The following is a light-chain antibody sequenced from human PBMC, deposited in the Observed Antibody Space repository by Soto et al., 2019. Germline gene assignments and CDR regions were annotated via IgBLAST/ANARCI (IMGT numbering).Light chain of an antibody. CDR2: VDSAGSH. Sequence: QPVLTQSPSASASLGASVKLTCTLSSGHSSYAIAWHQQQPEKGPRYLMKVDSAGSHTRGDAIPGRFSGSSSGAERYLTIASLQSEDEADYYCQTWGTGIHVVFGGGTQLTVL. J-gene: IGLJ2*01. V-gene: IGLV4-69*01. CDR1: SGHSSYA. CDR3: QTWGTGIHVV.